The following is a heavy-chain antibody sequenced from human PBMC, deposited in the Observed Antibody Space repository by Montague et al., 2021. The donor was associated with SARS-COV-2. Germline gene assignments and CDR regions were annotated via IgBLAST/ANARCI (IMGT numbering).Heavy chain of an antibody. D-gene: IGHD2-15*01. CDR3: ARVTRSVVVLHWFDP. Sequence: TLSLTCTVSGGSISSGGYYWSWIRQHPGKGLEWIGYIYYSGSTYYNPSLKSRVTISVDTSKNQFSLKLSSVTAADTAAYYCARVTRSVVVLHWFDPWGQGALVTVSS. V-gene: IGHV4-31*03. CDR1: GGSISSGGYY. J-gene: IGHJ5*02. CDR2: IYYSGST.